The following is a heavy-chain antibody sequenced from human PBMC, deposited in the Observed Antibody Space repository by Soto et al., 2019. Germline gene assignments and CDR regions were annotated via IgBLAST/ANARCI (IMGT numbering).Heavy chain of an antibody. D-gene: IGHD3-10*01. CDR3: ARDRVTIVRGVIITCQGFDY. CDR1: GFTFSSYD. V-gene: IGHV3-30-3*01. Sequence: QVQLVESGGGVVQPGRSLRLSCAASGFTFSSYDMHWVRQAPGKGLEWVAVISYDGSNKYYADSVKGRFTISRDNSKNTLYLQMNSLRAEDTAVYYCARDRVTIVRGVIITCQGFDYCGHGTLVPVSS. J-gene: IGHJ4*01. CDR2: ISYDGSNK.